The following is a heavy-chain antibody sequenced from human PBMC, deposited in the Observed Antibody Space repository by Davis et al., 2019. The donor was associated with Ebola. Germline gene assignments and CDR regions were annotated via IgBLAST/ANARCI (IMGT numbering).Heavy chain of an antibody. Sequence: SVKVSCKASGFTFTSSAVQWVRQARGQRLEWIGWIVVGSGNTNYAQKFQERVTITRDTSASTAYMELSSLRSEDTAVYYCARDRGGETYYYYGMDVWGQGTTVTVSS. D-gene: IGHD2-21*01. CDR2: IVVGSGNT. V-gene: IGHV1-58*01. CDR1: GFTFTSSA. CDR3: ARDRGGETYYYYGMDV. J-gene: IGHJ6*02.